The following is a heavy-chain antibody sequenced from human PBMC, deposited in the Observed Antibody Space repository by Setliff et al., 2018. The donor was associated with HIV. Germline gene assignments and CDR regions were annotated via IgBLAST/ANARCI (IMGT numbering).Heavy chain of an antibody. V-gene: IGHV1-69*13. Sequence: SVMVSCKASGGTFSSYAISWMRQAPGQGLEWLGGIIPVFGTVNYAQRFQGRVTITADESTSTAYLELSSLRSEDTAVYYCARGVSSLSCSSASCFYYYGMDVWGQGTTVTVSS. J-gene: IGHJ6*02. CDR2: IIPVFGTV. CDR1: GGTFSSYA. CDR3: ARGVSSLSCSSASCFYYYGMDV. D-gene: IGHD2-2*01.